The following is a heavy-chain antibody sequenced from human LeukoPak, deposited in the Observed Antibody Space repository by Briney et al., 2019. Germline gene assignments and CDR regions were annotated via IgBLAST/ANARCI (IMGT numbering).Heavy chain of an antibody. Sequence: GGSLRLSCETSGFTLKNYWMSWLRRAPGKGLEWVSRSKYDGSTAMYAESVKGRFTISRDNARRTLNLQMNSLRDDDTAVYYCAKSDWFDPCGRGVLVTVSS. CDR2: SKYDGSTA. CDR1: GFTLKNYW. V-gene: IGHV3-74*03. CDR3: AKSDWFDP. J-gene: IGHJ5*02.